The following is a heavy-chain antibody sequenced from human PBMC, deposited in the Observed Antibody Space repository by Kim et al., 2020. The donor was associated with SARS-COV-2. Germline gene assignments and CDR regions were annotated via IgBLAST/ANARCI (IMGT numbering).Heavy chain of an antibody. CDR2: IYYSGST. J-gene: IGHJ5*02. CDR1: GGSVSSGSYY. D-gene: IGHD2-2*01. V-gene: IGHV4-61*01. Sequence: SETLSLTCTVSGGSVSSGSYYWSWIRQPPGKGLEWIGYIYYSGSTNYNPSLKSRVTISVDTSKNQFSLKLSSVTAADTAVYYCARAQLATYNWFYPWGQGTLVTVSS. CDR3: ARAQLATYNWFYP.